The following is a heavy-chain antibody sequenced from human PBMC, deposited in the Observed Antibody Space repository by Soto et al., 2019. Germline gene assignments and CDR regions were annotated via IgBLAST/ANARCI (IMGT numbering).Heavy chain of an antibody. CDR1: GDSINSDKYY. CDR2: IYFRANT. V-gene: IGHV4-39*01. D-gene: IGHD3-9*01. CDR3: ARLEGLATISYYFDF. Sequence: PSETLSLTCSVSGDSINSDKYYWGWIRQPPGKGLEWIGSIYFRANTYYNPSLQTRVTISLDKSKSQFSLKLNSVTAADSAVYFCARLEGLATISYYFDFWGQGALVTVSS. J-gene: IGHJ4*02.